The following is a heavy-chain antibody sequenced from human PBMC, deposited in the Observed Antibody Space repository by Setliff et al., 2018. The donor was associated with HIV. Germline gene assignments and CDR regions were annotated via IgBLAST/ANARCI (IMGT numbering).Heavy chain of an antibody. D-gene: IGHD3-9*01. CDR1: GYTFTSYG. Sequence: GASVKVSCKASGYTFTSYGISWVRQAPGQELEWMGWISAYNGNTNYAQKLQGRVTMTTDTSTSTAYMELRSLRSDDTAVYYCARVGGPYYDLLTGYYGAVDYWGQGTLVTVS. CDR3: ARVGGPYYDLLTGYYGAVDY. J-gene: IGHJ4*02. CDR2: ISAYNGNT. V-gene: IGHV1-18*01.